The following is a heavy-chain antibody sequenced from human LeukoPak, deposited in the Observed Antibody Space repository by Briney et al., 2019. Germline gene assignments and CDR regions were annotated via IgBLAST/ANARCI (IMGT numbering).Heavy chain of an antibody. D-gene: IGHD3-3*01. CDR1: RFSFSSYG. CDR2: IQYDGSNT. V-gene: IGHV3-30*02. Sequence: GGSLRLSCAASRFSFSSYGRHWVRQAPGKGLEWVAFIQYDGSNTYYADSVKGRFTISRDTSKSTLYLQMNSLRVEDTAVYYCARVFRPSLTVFIIRGAFDIWGQGTMVTVSS. J-gene: IGHJ3*02. CDR3: ARVFRPSLTVFIIRGAFDI.